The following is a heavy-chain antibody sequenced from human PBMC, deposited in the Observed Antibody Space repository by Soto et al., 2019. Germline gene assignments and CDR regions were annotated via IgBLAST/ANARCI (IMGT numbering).Heavy chain of an antibody. CDR3: ARAIVGPTTTGWLGP. D-gene: IGHD1-26*01. J-gene: IGHJ5*02. V-gene: IGHV1-69*01. CDR2: IIPIFGTA. Sequence: QVQLVQSGAEVKKPGSSVKVSCKASGGTFSRYAISWVRQAPGQGLEWMGGIIPIFGTANYAQKFQGRVTITADESTSTDYMELSSLRFEDTAVYYCARAIVGPTTTGWLGPWGQGTLVTVSS. CDR1: GGTFSRYA.